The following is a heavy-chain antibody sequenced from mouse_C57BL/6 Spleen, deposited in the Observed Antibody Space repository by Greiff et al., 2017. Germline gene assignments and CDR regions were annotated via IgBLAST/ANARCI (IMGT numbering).Heavy chain of an antibody. V-gene: IGHV1-82*01. D-gene: IGHD2-4*01. Sequence: VQLVESGPELVKPGASVKISCKASGYAFSSSWMNWVKQRPGKGLEWIGRIYPGDGDTNYNGKFKGKATLTADKSSSTAYMQLSSLTSEDSAVYFCARTGLRRGGYYAMDYWGQGTSVTVSS. J-gene: IGHJ4*01. CDR2: IYPGDGDT. CDR1: GYAFSSSW. CDR3: ARTGLRRGGYYAMDY.